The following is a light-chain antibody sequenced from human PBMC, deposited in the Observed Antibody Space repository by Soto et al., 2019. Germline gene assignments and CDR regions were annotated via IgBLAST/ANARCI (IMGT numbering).Light chain of an antibody. CDR3: QQRMIWPPIT. V-gene: IGKV3-11*01. Sequence: EVVLTQSPGTLSLSPGERATLSCRASQSVNTYLAWYQQKPGQPPRLLIHDASNRATGIPARFSGSGSGTDFTLTISSLEPEDFAIYYCQQRMIWPPITFGQGTRLEIK. CDR2: DAS. J-gene: IGKJ5*01. CDR1: QSVNTY.